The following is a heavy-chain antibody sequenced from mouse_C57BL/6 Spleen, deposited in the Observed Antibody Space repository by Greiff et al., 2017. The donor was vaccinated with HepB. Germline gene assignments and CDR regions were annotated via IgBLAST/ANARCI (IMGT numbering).Heavy chain of an antibody. V-gene: IGHV3-6*01. CDR3: AREGGYYYGSPWFAY. J-gene: IGHJ3*01. CDR1: GYSITSGYY. CDR2: ISYDGSN. D-gene: IGHD1-1*01. Sequence: DVKLVESGPGLVKPSQSLSLTCSVTGYSITSGYYWNWIRQFPGNKLEWMGYISYDGSNNYNPSLKNRISITRDTSKNQFFLKLNSVTTEDTATYYCAREGGYYYGSPWFAYWGQGTLVTVSA.